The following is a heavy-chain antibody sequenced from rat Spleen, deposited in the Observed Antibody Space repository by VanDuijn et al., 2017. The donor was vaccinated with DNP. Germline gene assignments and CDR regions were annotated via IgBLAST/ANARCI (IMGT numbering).Heavy chain of an antibody. V-gene: IGHV5-31*01. Sequence: EVKLVESGGDLVQPGRSLKLSCVASGFTFNNYWMTWIRQVPGKGLEWVASITSSGGSTYYPDSVKGRFTISRDNAKNTLYLQMNSLRSEDTATYYCARDGGVDAWGQGTSVTVSS. CDR2: ITSSGGST. CDR1: GFTFNNYW. CDR3: ARDGGVDA. J-gene: IGHJ4*01.